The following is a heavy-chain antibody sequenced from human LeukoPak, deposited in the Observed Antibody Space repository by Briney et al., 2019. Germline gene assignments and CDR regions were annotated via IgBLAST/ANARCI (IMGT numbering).Heavy chain of an antibody. CDR1: GFTFSSYS. CDR3: ARVYCSGGSCYGYLGY. CDR2: ISSGSSYI. D-gene: IGHD2-15*01. V-gene: IGHV3-21*01. Sequence: GGSLRLSCAASGFTFSSYSMNWVRQAPGKGLEWVSSISSGSSYIYYADSVKGRFTISRDNAKNSLNLQMNSLRAEDTAVYYCARVYCSGGSCYGYLGYWGQGTLVTVSS. J-gene: IGHJ4*02.